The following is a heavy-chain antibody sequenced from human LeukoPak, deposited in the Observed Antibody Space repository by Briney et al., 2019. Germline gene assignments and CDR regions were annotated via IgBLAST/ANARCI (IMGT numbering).Heavy chain of an antibody. D-gene: IGHD4-23*01. CDR3: ARAVAGYFDY. V-gene: IGHV4-30-2*01. Sequence: PSQTLSLTCAVSGGSISSGGYSWSWLRQPPGTGLEWIGYIYHSGSTYYNPSLKSRVTISVDRSKNQFSLKLSSVTAADTAVYYCARAVAGYFDYWGQGTLVTVSS. CDR2: IYHSGST. CDR1: GGSISSGGYS. J-gene: IGHJ4*02.